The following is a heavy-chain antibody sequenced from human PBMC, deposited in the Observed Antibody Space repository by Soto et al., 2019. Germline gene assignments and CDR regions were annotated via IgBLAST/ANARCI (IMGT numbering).Heavy chain of an antibody. CDR2: ISGSGGST. Sequence: PGGSLRLSCAASGFTFSSYAMSWVRQAPGKGLEWVPAISGSGGSTYYADSVKGRFTISRDNSTSTAYMELSSLRSEDTAVYYCARDKSRRDGYNSHYYYYGMDVWGQGTTVTVSS. CDR3: ARDKSRRDGYNSHYYYYGMDV. V-gene: IGHV3-23*01. D-gene: IGHD5-12*01. J-gene: IGHJ6*02. CDR1: GFTFSSYA.